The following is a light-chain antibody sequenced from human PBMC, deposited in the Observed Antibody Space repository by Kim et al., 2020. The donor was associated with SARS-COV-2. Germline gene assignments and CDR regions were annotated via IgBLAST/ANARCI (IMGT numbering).Light chain of an antibody. CDR3: GSYTSSNTYV. CDR1: SSDVGGYNY. Sequence: GQSITISCSGTSSDVGGYNYVSWYQQHPGKAPKLMIYDVTNRPSGISNRFSGSKSGNTASLTISGLQAEEEADYYCGSYTSSNTYVYGTGTKVTVL. CDR2: DVT. J-gene: IGLJ1*01. V-gene: IGLV2-14*03.